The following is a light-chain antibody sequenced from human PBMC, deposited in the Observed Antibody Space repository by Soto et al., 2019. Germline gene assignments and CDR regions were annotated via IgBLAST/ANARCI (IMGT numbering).Light chain of an antibody. J-gene: IGKJ5*01. V-gene: IGKV3D-20*02. CDR3: QQRNNWPIT. CDR1: QSVSSSY. CDR2: GAS. Sequence: EIVLTQSPGTLSLSPGERATLSCRASQSVSSSYLAWYQQKPGQAPRLLIFGASSRANGIPDRFSGSGSGTDFTLTISSLEPEDFALYYCQQRNNWPITFGQGTRLEIK.